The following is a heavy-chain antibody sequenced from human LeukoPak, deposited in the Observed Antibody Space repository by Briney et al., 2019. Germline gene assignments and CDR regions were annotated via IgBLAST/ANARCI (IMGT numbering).Heavy chain of an antibody. CDR1: GFTFSSYE. V-gene: IGHV3-48*03. CDR3: ARVRQQLVFNWFDP. J-gene: IGHJ5*02. D-gene: IGHD6-13*01. CDR2: ISSSGSTI. Sequence: PGGSLRLSCAASGFTFSSYEMNWVRQAPGKGLEWVPYISSSGSTIYNADSVKGRFTISRDNAKNSLYLQMNSLRAEDTAVYYCARVRQQLVFNWFDPWGQGTLVTVSS.